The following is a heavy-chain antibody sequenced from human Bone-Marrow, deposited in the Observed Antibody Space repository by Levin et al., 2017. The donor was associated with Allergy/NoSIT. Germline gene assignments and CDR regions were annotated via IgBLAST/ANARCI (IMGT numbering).Heavy chain of an antibody. CDR2: IGTAADS. CDR3: ARVALPRYCTSTSCSDSGYYFDY. D-gene: IGHD2-2*01. Sequence: GESLKISWEKSGFTFSSYDMHWVRQATGRGLEWVSAIGTAADSYYSGSVKGRFTVSRDNAKNSFYLQMNSLRAGDTAVYYCARVALPRYCTSTSCSDSGYYFDYWGQGTLVTVSS. CDR1: GFTFSSYD. J-gene: IGHJ4*02. V-gene: IGHV3-13*04.